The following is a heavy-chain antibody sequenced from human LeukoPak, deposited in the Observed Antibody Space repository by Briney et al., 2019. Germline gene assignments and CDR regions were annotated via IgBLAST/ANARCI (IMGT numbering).Heavy chain of an antibody. Sequence: GGSLRLSCAASGFTFSSYAMHWVRQAPGKGLEWVAVISYDGSNKYYADSVKGRFTISRDNSKNTLYLQMNSLRAEDTAVYYCARDGNVVVTAISWLATDWGQGTLVTVSS. V-gene: IGHV3-30-3*01. CDR1: GFTFSSYA. J-gene: IGHJ4*02. CDR3: ARDGNVVVTAISWLATD. CDR2: ISYDGSNK. D-gene: IGHD2-21*02.